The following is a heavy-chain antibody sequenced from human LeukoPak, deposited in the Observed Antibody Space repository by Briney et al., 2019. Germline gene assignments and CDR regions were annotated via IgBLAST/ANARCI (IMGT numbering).Heavy chain of an antibody. V-gene: IGHV4-4*09. D-gene: IGHD3-22*01. CDR1: GGSISSYY. CDR2: IYTSGST. J-gene: IGHJ5*02. CDR3: ARQYYYDSSGLQGDWFDP. Sequence: SETLSLTCTVSGGSISSYYWSWIRQPPGKGLEWIGYIYTSGSTNYNPSLKSRVTISVDTSKNQFSLRLSSVTAADTAVYYCARQYYYDSSGLQGDWFDPWGQGTLVTVSS.